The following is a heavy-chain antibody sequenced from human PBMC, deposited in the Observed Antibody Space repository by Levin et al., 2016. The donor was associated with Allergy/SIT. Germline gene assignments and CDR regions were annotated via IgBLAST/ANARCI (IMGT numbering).Heavy chain of an antibody. J-gene: IGHJ6*02. Sequence: GGSLRLSCAASGLTFSSYTMSWVRQAPGKGLEWVSVISGSGGSTYYADSVKGRFTISRDSSKNTLYLQMNSLRADDTAVYYCARGGYCSSTSCPYYYYYGMDVWGQGTTVTVSS. CDR1: GLTFSSYT. D-gene: IGHD2-2*01. CDR2: ISGSGGST. V-gene: IGHV3-23*01. CDR3: ARGGYCSSTSCPYYYYYGMDV.